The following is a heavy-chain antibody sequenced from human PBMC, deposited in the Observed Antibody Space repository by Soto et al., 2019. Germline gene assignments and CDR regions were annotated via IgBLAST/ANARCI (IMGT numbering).Heavy chain of an antibody. CDR2: MSYSGST. CDR1: GGSNSSYY. Sequence: SETLSLTCTVSGGSNSSYYWSWIRQSPGKGLEWIGYMSYSGSTTYNPSLKSRVTISLHTSNNQFSLDLNSVTAADTAVYYCARDDSGFSGSHYIDYFNYWGQGALVTVSS. D-gene: IGHD1-26*01. CDR3: ARDDSGFSGSHYIDYFNY. V-gene: IGHV4-59*01. J-gene: IGHJ4*02.